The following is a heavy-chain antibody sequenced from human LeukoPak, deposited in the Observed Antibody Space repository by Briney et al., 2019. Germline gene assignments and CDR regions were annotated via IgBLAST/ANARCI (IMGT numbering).Heavy chain of an antibody. CDR1: GGSISNYY. D-gene: IGHD3-22*01. CDR3: ANLHRDSDGYYHVDN. CDR2: IYTSGST. V-gene: IGHV4-4*07. J-gene: IGHJ4*02. Sequence: SETLSLTCSVSGGSISNYYWSWIRQPAGKGLEWIGRIYTSGSTKYNPSLKSRATMSLDKSKNQFSLKLSSVIAADTAVYYCANLHRDSDGYYHVDNWGQGTLVTVSS.